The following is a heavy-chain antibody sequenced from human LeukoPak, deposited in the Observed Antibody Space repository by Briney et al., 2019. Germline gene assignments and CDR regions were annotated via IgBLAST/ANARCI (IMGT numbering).Heavy chain of an antibody. V-gene: IGHV4-61*02. CDR2: IYTSGST. J-gene: IGHJ5*02. CDR1: GGSISSGSYY. Sequence: SETLSLTCTVSGGSISSGSYYWSWIRQPAGKGLEWIGRIYTSGSTNYNPSLKSRVTISVDTSKNQFSLKLSSVTAADTAVYYCARSTEGWFDPWGQGTLVTVSS. CDR3: ARSTEGWFDP.